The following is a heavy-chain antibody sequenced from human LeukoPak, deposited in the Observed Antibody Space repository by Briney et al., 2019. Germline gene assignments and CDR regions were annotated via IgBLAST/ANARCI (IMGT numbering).Heavy chain of an antibody. J-gene: IGHJ2*01. V-gene: IGHV3-23*01. Sequence: PGGSLRLSCAASGFTFSSYGMSWVRQAPGKGLGWVSGLTSGGGSPYYTDSVKGRFTVSRDNSKNTLYLQMNSLRAEDTALYYCARRATSSYWYFDLWGRGTLVTVSS. CDR3: ARRATSSYWYFDL. CDR2: LTSGGGSP. D-gene: IGHD1-26*01. CDR1: GFTFSSYG.